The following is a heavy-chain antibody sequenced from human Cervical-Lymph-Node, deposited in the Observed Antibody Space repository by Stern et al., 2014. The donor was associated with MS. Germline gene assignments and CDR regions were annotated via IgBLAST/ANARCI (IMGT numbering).Heavy chain of an antibody. J-gene: IGHJ4*02. CDR1: GYTFTSYD. D-gene: IGHD5-12*01. Sequence: VQLVESGAEVKKPGASVRVSCKASGYTFTSYDINLVRQAPGQGLEWMGWMNPNPGDTGYAQKFQGRITMTRNTSMSTAYMDLSSLRSEDTATYYCARTYELDYWGQGTLVVVSS. CDR3: ARTYELDY. V-gene: IGHV1-8*01. CDR2: MNPNPGDT.